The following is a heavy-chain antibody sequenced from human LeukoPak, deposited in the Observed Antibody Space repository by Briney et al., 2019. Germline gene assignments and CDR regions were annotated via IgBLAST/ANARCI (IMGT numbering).Heavy chain of an antibody. CDR3: AKEEYYYDSSGYYDY. V-gene: IGHV3-23*01. J-gene: IGHJ4*02. D-gene: IGHD3-22*01. Sequence: PGGSLRLSCAASGFTFSTYDMHWVRQAPGKGLEWVSAISGSGGSTYYADSVKGRFTISRDNSKNTLYLQMNSLRAEDTAVYYCAKEEYYYDSSGYYDYWGQGTLVTVSS. CDR1: GFTFSTYD. CDR2: ISGSGGST.